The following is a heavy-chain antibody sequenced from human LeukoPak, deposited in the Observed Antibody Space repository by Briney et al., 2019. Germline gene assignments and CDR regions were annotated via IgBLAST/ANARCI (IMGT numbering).Heavy chain of an antibody. CDR1: GGSISSSSSYY. CDR2: IYYSGST. D-gene: IGHD3-22*01. CDR3: ARRYYYDSSGYYHDY. V-gene: IGHV4-39*01. J-gene: IGHJ4*02. Sequence: SETLSLTCTVSGGSISSSSSYYWGWIRQPPGKGLEWIGSIYYSGSTYYNPSLKSRVTISVDTSKNQFSLKLSSVTAADTAVYYCARRYYYDSSGYYHDYWGQGTLVTVSS.